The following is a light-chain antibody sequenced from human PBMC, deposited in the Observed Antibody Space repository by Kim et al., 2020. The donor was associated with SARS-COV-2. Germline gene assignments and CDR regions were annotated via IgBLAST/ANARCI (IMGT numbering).Light chain of an antibody. CDR3: QQYNNWPLT. CDR1: QSVSSI. V-gene: IGKV3-15*01. Sequence: VSPGERATLSCRASQSVSSILAWYQQKPGQAPRLLIYGASTRATGIPARFSGSGSGTEFTLTISSLQSEDFAVYYCQQYNNWPLTFGGGTKVDIK. CDR2: GAS. J-gene: IGKJ4*01.